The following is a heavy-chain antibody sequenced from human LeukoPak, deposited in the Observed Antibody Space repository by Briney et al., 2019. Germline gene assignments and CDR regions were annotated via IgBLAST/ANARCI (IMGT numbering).Heavy chain of an antibody. CDR1: GGSIITSSYY. Sequence: SETLSLTCTVSGGSIITSSYYWGWIRQPPGKGLEWIGSFYYSGNTYYNPSLKGRVTISVDTSKNQFSLNLSSVTAADTAVYYCARHGRSSYTWFDPWGQGTLVTVSS. V-gene: IGHV4-39*01. J-gene: IGHJ5*02. CDR2: FYYSGNT. D-gene: IGHD3-16*02. CDR3: ARHGRSSYTWFDP.